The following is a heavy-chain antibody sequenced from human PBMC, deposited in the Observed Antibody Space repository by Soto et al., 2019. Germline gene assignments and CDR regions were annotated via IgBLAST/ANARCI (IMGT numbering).Heavy chain of an antibody. Sequence: QLQLQESGSGLVKPSQTLSFTCAVSGGSISSGGYSWSWIRQPPGKGLEWIGYIYHSGSTYYNPSLKSRVTISVDRSKNQFSLKLSSVTAADTAVYYCARGRGIDYWGQGTLVTVSS. V-gene: IGHV4-30-2*01. J-gene: IGHJ4*02. CDR1: GGSISSGGYS. CDR2: IYHSGST. CDR3: ARGRGIDY.